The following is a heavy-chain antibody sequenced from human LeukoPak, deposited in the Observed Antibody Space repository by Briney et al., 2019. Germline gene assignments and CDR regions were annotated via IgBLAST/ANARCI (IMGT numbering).Heavy chain of an antibody. CDR2: IYYSGGT. CDR3: ARRRDGYNFDY. D-gene: IGHD5-24*01. Sequence: SETLSLTCTVSGGSISSYYWSWIRQPPGKGLEWIGYIYYSGGTNYDPSLKSRVTVSVDTSKNQFSLKLSSVTAADTAVYYCARRRDGYNFDYWGQGTLVTVSS. CDR1: GGSISSYY. J-gene: IGHJ4*02. V-gene: IGHV4-59*01.